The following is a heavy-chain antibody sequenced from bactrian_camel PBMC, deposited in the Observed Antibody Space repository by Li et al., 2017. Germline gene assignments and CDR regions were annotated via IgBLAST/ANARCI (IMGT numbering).Heavy chain of an antibody. J-gene: IGHJ6*01. Sequence: HVQLVESGGGSVQDGGSLKLSCIAAPKYPTSTYRMAWFRQGAGKEREGLASINSDNSTNYASRFTIYRDNAKNTLYLQMNNLKPEDTAMYYCVAGDFDYSDYDTFPVESLFGYWGQGTQVTVS. V-gene: IGHV3S53*01. D-gene: IGHD4*01. CDR2: INSDNST. CDR1: KYPTSTYR. CDR3: VAGDFDYSDYDTFPVESLFGY.